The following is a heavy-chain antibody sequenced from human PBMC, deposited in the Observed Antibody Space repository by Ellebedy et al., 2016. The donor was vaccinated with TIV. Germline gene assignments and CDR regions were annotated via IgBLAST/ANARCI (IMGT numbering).Heavy chain of an antibody. CDR2: ISGSGGGT. D-gene: IGHD6-6*01. CDR1: GFTFSTYW. J-gene: IGHJ3*02. CDR3: ARELSSSSRVDAFDI. V-gene: IGHV3-23*01. Sequence: GESLKISXAASGFTFSTYWMSWVRQAPGKGLEWVSTISGSGGGTHYADSVMGRFTISRDNSKNTLYLQMNSLRAEDTARYYCARELSSSSRVDAFDIWGPGTMVTVSS.